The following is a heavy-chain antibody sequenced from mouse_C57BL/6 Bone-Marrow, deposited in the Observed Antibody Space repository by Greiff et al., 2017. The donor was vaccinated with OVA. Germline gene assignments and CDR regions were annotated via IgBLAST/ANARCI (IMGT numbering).Heavy chain of an antibody. J-gene: IGHJ4*01. CDR1: GYSITSGYD. D-gene: IGHD1-1*01. CDR2: ISYSGST. CDR3: ARETTGAMDY. Sequence: VQLQQSGPGMVKPSQSLSLTCTVTGYSITSGYDWHWIRHFPGNKLEWMGYISYSGSTNYNPSLKSRISITHDTSKNHFFLKLNSVTTEDTATYYCARETTGAMDYWGQGTSVTVSS. V-gene: IGHV3-1*01.